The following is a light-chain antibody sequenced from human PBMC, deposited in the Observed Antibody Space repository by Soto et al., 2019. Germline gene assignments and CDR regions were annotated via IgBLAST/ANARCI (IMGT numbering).Light chain of an antibody. V-gene: IGKV1-27*01. CDR1: QGISSY. Sequence: DIQMTQSPSSLSASIGDRVTITCRASQGISSYLAWYQQKPGKVPKLLIYAASTLQSGVPSRFSGSGSGTDFTLTISSLQPEDVATYYCQQYSIYWNTFGQGTKLEIK. CDR2: AAS. CDR3: QQYSIYWNT. J-gene: IGKJ2*01.